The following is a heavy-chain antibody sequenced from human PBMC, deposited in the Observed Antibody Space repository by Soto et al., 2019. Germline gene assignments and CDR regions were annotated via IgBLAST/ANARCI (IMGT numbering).Heavy chain of an antibody. V-gene: IGHV3-30*03. Sequence: HPGGSLRLSCAASGFTFSSYGMHWVRQAPGKGLEWVAVISYDGSNKYHADSVKGRFTISRDNSKNTVYLHMNSLRAEDTAVYYCARGSGNSNWFDPWGQGTLVTVSS. CDR1: GFTFSSYG. CDR2: ISYDGSNK. CDR3: ARGSGNSNWFDP. D-gene: IGHD3-22*01. J-gene: IGHJ5*02.